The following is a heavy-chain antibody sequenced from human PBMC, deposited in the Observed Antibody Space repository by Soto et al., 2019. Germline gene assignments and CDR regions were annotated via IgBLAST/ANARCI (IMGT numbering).Heavy chain of an antibody. Sequence: GASVKVSCKASGYTFTSYGISWVRQAPGQGLEWMGIINSSGGSTSYAQKFQGRVTMTRDTSTSTVYMELSSLRSEDTAVYYCARERVFGPGYYDSSGYSPTPDDAFDIWGQGTMVTVSS. V-gene: IGHV1-46*01. CDR1: GYTFTSYG. CDR3: ARERVFGPGYYDSSGYSPTPDDAFDI. J-gene: IGHJ3*02. CDR2: INSSGGST. D-gene: IGHD3-22*01.